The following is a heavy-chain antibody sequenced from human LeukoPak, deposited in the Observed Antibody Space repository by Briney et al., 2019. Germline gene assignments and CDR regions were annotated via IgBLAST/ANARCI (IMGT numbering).Heavy chain of an antibody. J-gene: IGHJ4*02. CDR1: GGSISSGSYY. CDR3: ARVPLGSLGDY. CDR2: IYTSGST. V-gene: IGHV4-61*02. Sequence: SETLSLTCTVSGGSISSGSYYWSWIRQPAGKGLEWIGRIYTSGSTYYNPSLKSRVTISVDTSKNQFSLKLSSVTAADTAVYYCARVPLGSLGDYWGQGTLVTVSS. D-gene: IGHD7-27*01.